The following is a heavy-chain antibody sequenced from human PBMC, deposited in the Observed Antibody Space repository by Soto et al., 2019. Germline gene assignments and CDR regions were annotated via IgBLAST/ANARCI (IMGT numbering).Heavy chain of an antibody. Sequence: ASVKVSCKASGYTFSNYGFSWVRQAPGQRLEWMGWISAYNGNTNYAQKVQGRVTMTTDTSTGTAYMELRSLRSDDTAVYYCASSFTSSQWRYGMDVWGQGTTVTVSS. D-gene: IGHD2-2*01. CDR2: ISAYNGNT. J-gene: IGHJ6*02. V-gene: IGHV1-18*01. CDR3: ASSFTSSQWRYGMDV. CDR1: GYTFSNYG.